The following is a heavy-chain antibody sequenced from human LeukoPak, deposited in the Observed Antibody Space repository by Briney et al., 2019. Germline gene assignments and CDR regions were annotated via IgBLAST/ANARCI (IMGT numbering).Heavy chain of an antibody. CDR3: ARRDSEDNGDSVARIDS. D-gene: IGHD4-17*01. CDR1: GGSISSYY. CDR2: IYYSGST. Sequence: SETLSLTCTVSGGSISSYYWSWIRQPPGKGREWIGYIYYSGSTNYNPSLKSRVTISVDTSKNQFSLKLSSVTAADTAVYYCARRDSEDNGDSVARIDSWGQGTLVTVSS. J-gene: IGHJ4*02. V-gene: IGHV4-59*08.